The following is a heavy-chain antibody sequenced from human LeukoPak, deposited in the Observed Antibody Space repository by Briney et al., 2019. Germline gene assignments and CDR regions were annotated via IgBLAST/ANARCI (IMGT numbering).Heavy chain of an antibody. CDR2: FDPEDGET. J-gene: IGHJ3*02. CDR3: ATFPEVGATPPHDAFDI. V-gene: IGHV1-24*01. D-gene: IGHD1-26*01. Sequence: GASVKVSCKVSGYTLTELSMHWVRQAPGKGIEWMGGFDPEDGETIYAQKFQGRVTMTEDTSTDTAYMELSSLRSEDTAVYYCATFPEVGATPPHDAFDIWGQGTMVTVSS. CDR1: GYTLTELS.